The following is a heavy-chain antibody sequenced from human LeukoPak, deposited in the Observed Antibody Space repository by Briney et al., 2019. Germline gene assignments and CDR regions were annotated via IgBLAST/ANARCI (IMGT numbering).Heavy chain of an antibody. CDR3: ASSMPPAVAGTGDY. V-gene: IGHV3-21*01. Sequence: GGSLRFSCAASGFTFSSYSMTWVRQAPGKGREWVSSISSSSSYIYYADSVKGRFTISRDNAKNSLYLQMNSLRAEDTAVYYCASSMPPAVAGTGDYWGQGTLVTVSS. D-gene: IGHD6-19*01. CDR2: ISSSSSYI. CDR1: GFTFSSYS. J-gene: IGHJ4*02.